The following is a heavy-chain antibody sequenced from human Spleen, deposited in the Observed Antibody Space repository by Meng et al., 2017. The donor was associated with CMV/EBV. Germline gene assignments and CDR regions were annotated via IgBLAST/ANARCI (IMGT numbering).Heavy chain of an antibody. CDR1: GDTFTDYY. D-gene: IGHD4-17*01. V-gene: IGHV1-2*02. CDR2: INPNSGDT. Sequence: QGQRLQSGADWRKPGASVKVSCKASGDTFTDYYMHWVRQAPGQGLEWMGCINPNSGDTNYAQKFQGRVTMTRDTSISTAYMELSRLRSDDTAVYYCTRDAHLTTVTPNWFDPWGQGTLVTVSS. CDR3: TRDAHLTTVTPNWFDP. J-gene: IGHJ5*02.